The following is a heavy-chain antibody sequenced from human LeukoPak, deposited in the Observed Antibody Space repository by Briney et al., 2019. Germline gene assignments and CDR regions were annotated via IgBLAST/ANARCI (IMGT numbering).Heavy chain of an antibody. CDR2: ISWNSGSI. Sequence: QPGRSLRLSCAASGFTFDDYAMHWVRQAPGKGLEWVSGISWNSGSIGYADSVKGRFTISRDNAKNSLYLQMNSLRAEDTALYYCAKLRRSSWYYFDYWGQGTLVTVSS. CDR3: AKLRRSSWYYFDY. CDR1: GFTFDDYA. J-gene: IGHJ4*02. V-gene: IGHV3-9*01. D-gene: IGHD6-13*01.